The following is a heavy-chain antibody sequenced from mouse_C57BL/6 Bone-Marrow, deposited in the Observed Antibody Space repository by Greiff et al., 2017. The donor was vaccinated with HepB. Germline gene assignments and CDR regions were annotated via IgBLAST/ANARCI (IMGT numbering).Heavy chain of an antibody. J-gene: IGHJ3*01. Sequence: EVKLLESGGGLVQPGGSMKLSCVASGFTFSNYGMNWVRQSPEKGLEWVAQIRLKSDNYATNYAESVKGRFTISRYDSTSSVYLQINNLRAEDTGIYYSTAFYYYGRGFAYWGQGTLVTVSA. CDR3: TAFYYYGRGFAY. CDR1: GFTFSNYG. CDR2: IRLKSDNYAT. V-gene: IGHV6-3*01. D-gene: IGHD1-1*01.